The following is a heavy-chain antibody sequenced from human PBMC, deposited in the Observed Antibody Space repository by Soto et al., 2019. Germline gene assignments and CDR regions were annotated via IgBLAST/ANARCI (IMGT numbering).Heavy chain of an antibody. V-gene: IGHV1-18*01. CDR2: ISAYNGNT. D-gene: IGHD3-22*01. J-gene: IGHJ3*02. CDR3: ARDFRIVVVKEANDAFDI. Sequence: GASVKVSCKASGYTFTSYGISWVRQAPGQGLEWMGWISAYNGNTNYAQKLQGRVTMTTDTSTSTAYMELRSLRSDDTAVYYCARDFRIVVVKEANDAFDIWGQGTMVTVSS. CDR1: GYTFTSYG.